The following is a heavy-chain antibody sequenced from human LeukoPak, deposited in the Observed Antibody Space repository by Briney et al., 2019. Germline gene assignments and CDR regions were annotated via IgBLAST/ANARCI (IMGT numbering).Heavy chain of an antibody. D-gene: IGHD3-3*01. Sequence: GGSLRLSCAASGFTFSSYAMSWVRQAPGKGLEWVSAISGSGGSTYYAGSVKGRFTISRDNSKNTLYLQMNSLRAEDTAVYYCAKAQIDYDFWSGYYYGINYYYYMDVWGKGTTVTVSS. CDR2: ISGSGGST. J-gene: IGHJ6*03. CDR3: AKAQIDYDFWSGYYYGINYYYYMDV. CDR1: GFTFSSYA. V-gene: IGHV3-23*01.